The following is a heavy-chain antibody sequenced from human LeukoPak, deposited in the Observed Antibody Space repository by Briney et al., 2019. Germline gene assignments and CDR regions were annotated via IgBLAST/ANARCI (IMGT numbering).Heavy chain of an antibody. V-gene: IGHV3-48*02. J-gene: IGHJ3*01. CDR3: AREDDSWGPNNLDL. D-gene: IGHD7-27*01. CDR1: AFTFSDYS. CDR2: IDTSSSTM. Sequence: LRLSCAASAFTFSDYSMNWVRQAPGKGLEWISYIDTSSSTMYYADSVMGRFTISRDNAKESLYLQMNSLRDEDTAVYYCAREDDSWGPNNLDLWGQGTMVTVSS.